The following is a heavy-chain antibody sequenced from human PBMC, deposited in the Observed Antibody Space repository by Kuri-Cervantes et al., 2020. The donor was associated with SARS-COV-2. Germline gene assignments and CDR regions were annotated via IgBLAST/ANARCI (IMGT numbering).Heavy chain of an antibody. CDR3: ARRFWSGYYYWFDP. CDR2: LDTSGTT. CDR1: GVSVSHGTYS. V-gene: IGHV4-61*09. D-gene: IGHD3-3*01. Sequence: SETLSLTCAVSGVSVSHGTYSWSWIRQPAGKGLEWIGHLDTSGTTTYNPSLKSRITISVDTSKNQFSLRLSSVTAADTAMYYCARRFWSGYYYWFDPWGQGILVTVSS. J-gene: IGHJ5*02.